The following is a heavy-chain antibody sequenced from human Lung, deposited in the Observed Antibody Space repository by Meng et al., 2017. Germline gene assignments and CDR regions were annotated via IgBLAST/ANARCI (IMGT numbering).Heavy chain of an antibody. CDR3: ARDEDISAAGKLFGDY. CDR2: INPKSGDT. D-gene: IGHD6-25*01. V-gene: IGHV1-2*06. Sequence: QVRLVQSGIEVKEPGASVKVSCKPSGYYFPGYYIHWVRRAPGQGLEWMGRINPKSGDTHYAQKFQARVTMTGDTSISTAYMELSGLRSDDTAMYYCARDEDISAAGKLFGDYWGQGTLVTVSS. CDR1: GYYFPGYY. J-gene: IGHJ4*02.